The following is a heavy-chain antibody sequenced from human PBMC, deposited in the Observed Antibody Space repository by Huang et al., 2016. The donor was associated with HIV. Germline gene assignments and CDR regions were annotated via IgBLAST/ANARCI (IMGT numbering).Heavy chain of an antibody. CDR3: VREREMATLRVRSFDS. Sequence: QVQLVESGGGLVKPGGSLRLACEASGFSFSDYYMSWIRQAPGKGLEGISYISISGGSIYYADSVRGRFTISRDNAKNSLYLQMNSLRVEDTAIYYCVREREMATLRVRSFDSWGQGTLVTVSS. CDR2: ISISGGSI. CDR1: GFSFSDYY. J-gene: IGHJ4*02. V-gene: IGHV3-11*01.